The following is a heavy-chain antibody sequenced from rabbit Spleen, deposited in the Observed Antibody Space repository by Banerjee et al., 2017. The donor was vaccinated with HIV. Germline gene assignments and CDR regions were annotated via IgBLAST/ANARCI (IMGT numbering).Heavy chain of an antibody. CDR2: IETDSSGFT. J-gene: IGHJ6*01. CDR3: ARDTSSSFSSYGMDL. CDR1: GFDFSSSSY. V-gene: IGHV1S40*01. Sequence: QSLEESGGGLVKPGGTLTLTCKASGFDFSSSSYMCWVRQAPGKGLEWIACIETDSSGFTYFATWAIGRFTISKTSSTTVTLQVTSLTAADTATYFCARDTSSSFSSYGMDLWGPGTLVTVS. D-gene: IGHD1-1*01.